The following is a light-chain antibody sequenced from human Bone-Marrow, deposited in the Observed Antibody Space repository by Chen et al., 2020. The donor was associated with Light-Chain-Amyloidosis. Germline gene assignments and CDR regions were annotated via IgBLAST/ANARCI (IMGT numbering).Light chain of an antibody. V-gene: IGLV2-14*01. J-gene: IGLJ1*01. CDR2: EVT. CDR3: SSYTITNTLV. CDR1: SSDVGGDNH. Sequence: QSALTQPASVSGSPGQPIPISCTGTSSDVGGDNHVSWYQQHPDKAPKLMIYEVTSRPSWVPDRFSGSKSDNTASLTISGLQTEDEADYFCSSYTITNTLVFGSGTRVTVL.